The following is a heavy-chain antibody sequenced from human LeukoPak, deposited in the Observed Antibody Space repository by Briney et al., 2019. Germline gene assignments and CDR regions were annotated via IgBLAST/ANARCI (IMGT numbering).Heavy chain of an antibody. D-gene: IGHD2-15*01. V-gene: IGHV4-61*01. CDR1: GGSVSSGSYH. CDR2: IYYSGST. Sequence: PSETLSLTCTVSGGSVSSGSYHWSWIRQPPGKGLEWIGYIYYSGSTNYNPSLKSRVTISVDTSKNQFSLKLSSVTAADTAVYYCAREGVGMYYFDYWGQGTLVTVSS. J-gene: IGHJ4*02. CDR3: AREGVGMYYFDY.